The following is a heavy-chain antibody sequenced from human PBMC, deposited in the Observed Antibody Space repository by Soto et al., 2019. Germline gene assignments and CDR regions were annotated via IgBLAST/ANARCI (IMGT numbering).Heavy chain of an antibody. CDR3: ARFPKGRWVAAHFEY. CDR2: INSDGSST. CDR1: VCTFSSYW. D-gene: IGHD6-13*01. Sequence: VGSLGLSCASSVCTFSSYWMHCVRQSPGKGLVWVSRINSDGSSTSYADSVKGRFTISRDNAKNTLYLQMNSLRAEDTAVYYCARFPKGRWVAAHFEYWGQGTLGNVSS. V-gene: IGHV3-74*01. J-gene: IGHJ4*02.